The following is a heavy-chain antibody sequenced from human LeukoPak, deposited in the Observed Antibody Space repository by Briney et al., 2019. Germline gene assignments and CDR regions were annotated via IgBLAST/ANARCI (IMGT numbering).Heavy chain of an antibody. J-gene: IGHJ4*02. CDR2: IYPGDSDT. V-gene: IGHV5-51*01. D-gene: IGHD2-2*02. CDR3: ARRYCSSTSCYSIDY. Sequence: GESLKISCKGSGYSFTSYWIGWVRQMPGKGLEWMGIIYPGDSDTRYSPSFQGQVTISADQSISTAYLQWSSLKASDTAMYYCARRYCSSTSCYSIDYWGQGTLVTVSS. CDR1: GYSFTSYW.